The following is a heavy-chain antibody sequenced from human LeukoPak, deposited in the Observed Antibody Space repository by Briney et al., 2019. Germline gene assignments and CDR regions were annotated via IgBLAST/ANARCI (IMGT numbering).Heavy chain of an antibody. V-gene: IGHV4-59*01. D-gene: IGHD6-13*01. CDR2: IYYSGST. Sequence: GSLRLSCAASGFTFTSYTMSWIRQPPGKGLEWIGYIYYSGSTNYNPSLKSRVTISVDTSKNQFSLKLSSVTAADTAVYYCASLYSSSSPFQHWGQGTLVTVSS. CDR1: GFTFTSYT. J-gene: IGHJ1*01. CDR3: ASLYSSSSPFQH.